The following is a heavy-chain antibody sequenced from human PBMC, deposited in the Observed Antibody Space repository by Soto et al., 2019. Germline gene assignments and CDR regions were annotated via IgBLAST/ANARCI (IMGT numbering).Heavy chain of an antibody. Sequence: QVQLVQSGAEVKRPGASVKVSCKASGYTFRNYGITWVRQAPGQGLEWMAWISPYNGNTNYAQDLQGRVTMTTDTSTSTAYMERRSLTSEDTAMYYCARDLVSGSDFWRAYNGGYFDYWGQGTLVTVSS. CDR1: GYTFRNYG. V-gene: IGHV1-18*01. CDR3: ARDLVSGSDFWRAYNGGYFDY. J-gene: IGHJ4*02. D-gene: IGHD3-3*01. CDR2: ISPYNGNT.